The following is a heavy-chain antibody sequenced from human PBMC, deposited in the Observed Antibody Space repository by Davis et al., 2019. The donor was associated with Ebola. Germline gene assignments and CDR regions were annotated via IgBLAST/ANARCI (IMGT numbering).Heavy chain of an antibody. V-gene: IGHV4-39*07. CDR1: GGSISSSGYY. CDR3: AREESGIFYYYYYMDV. CDR2: LYYSGST. D-gene: IGHD1-26*01. Sequence: SETLSLTCTVSGGSISSSGYYWGWIRQPPGKGLEWIGTLYYSGSTFYNPSLESRVTISVDTSKNQFSLRLSSVTAADTAVYYCAREESGIFYYYYYMDVWGKGTTVTVSS. J-gene: IGHJ6*03.